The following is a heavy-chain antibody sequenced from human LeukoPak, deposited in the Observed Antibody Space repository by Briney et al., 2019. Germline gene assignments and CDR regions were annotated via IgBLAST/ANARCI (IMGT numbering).Heavy chain of an antibody. CDR3: ARDILLCYYDSSGYCSGMDV. Sequence: ASVKVSCKASGYTFTSYYMHWVRRAPGQGLEWMGIINPSGGSTSYAQKFQGRVTMTRDTSTSTVYMELSSLRSEDTAVYYCARDILLCYYDSSGYCSGMDVWGQGTTVTVSS. V-gene: IGHV1-46*01. J-gene: IGHJ6*02. CDR1: GYTFTSYY. CDR2: INPSGGST. D-gene: IGHD3-22*01.